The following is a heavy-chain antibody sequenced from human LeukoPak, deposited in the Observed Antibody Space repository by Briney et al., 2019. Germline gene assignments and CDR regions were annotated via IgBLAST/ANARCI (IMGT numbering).Heavy chain of an antibody. CDR3: AKNSDFPGWLDP. CDR1: GFTVSSNY. V-gene: IGHV3-53*01. J-gene: IGHJ5*02. Sequence: GGSLRLSCAASGFTVSSNYMSWVRQAPGKGLEWVSVIYSGGSTYYADSVKGRFTISRDNSKNTLYLQMNSLRAEDTAVYYCAKNSDFPGWLDPWGQGTLVTVSS. CDR2: IYSGGST. D-gene: IGHD3-3*01.